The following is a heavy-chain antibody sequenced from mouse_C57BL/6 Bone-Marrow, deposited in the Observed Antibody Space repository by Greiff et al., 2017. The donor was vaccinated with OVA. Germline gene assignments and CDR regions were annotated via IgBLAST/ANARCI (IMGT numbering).Heavy chain of an antibody. CDR2: LDPSDSYT. Sequence: QVQLQQPGAELVMPGASVKLSCKASGYTFTSYWMHWVKQRPGQGLEWIGELDPSDSYTNYNQKFKGKSTLTVDKSSSTAYMQLSSLTSEDSAVYYCARSAFIYHDSFYYAMDYWGQGTSVTVSS. J-gene: IGHJ4*01. CDR1: GYTFTSYW. V-gene: IGHV1-69*01. CDR3: ARSAFIYHDSFYYAMDY. D-gene: IGHD2-4*01.